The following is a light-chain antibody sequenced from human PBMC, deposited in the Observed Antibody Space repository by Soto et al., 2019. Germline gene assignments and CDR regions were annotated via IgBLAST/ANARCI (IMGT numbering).Light chain of an antibody. CDR3: SSYTSSGTIVV. V-gene: IGLV2-14*01. Sequence: QSALTQPASVSGSPGQSITISCTGTSSDGGGYNYVSWYQQHPGKAPKLMIYDVSTRPSGVSNRFSGSKSGNTASLTISGLQAEDEADYYCSSYTSSGTIVVFGGGTTLTVL. J-gene: IGLJ2*01. CDR2: DVS. CDR1: SSDGGGYNY.